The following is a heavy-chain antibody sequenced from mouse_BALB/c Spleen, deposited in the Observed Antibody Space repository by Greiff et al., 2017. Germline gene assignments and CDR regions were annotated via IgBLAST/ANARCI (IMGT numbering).Heavy chain of an antibody. J-gene: IGHJ1*01. D-gene: IGHD3-3*01. CDR1: EYEFPSHD. V-gene: IGHV5-2*03. CDR3: ARIPLGQNWYFDV. CDR2: INSDGGST. Sequence: EVKVEESGGGLVQPGESLKLSCESNEYEFPSHDMSWVRKTPEKRLELVAAINSDGGSTYYPDTMERRFIISRDNTKKTLYLQMSSLRSEDTALYYCARIPLGQNWYFDVWGAGTTVTVSS.